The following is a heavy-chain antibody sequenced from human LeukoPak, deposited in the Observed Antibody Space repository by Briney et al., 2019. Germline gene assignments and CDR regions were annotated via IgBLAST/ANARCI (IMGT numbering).Heavy chain of an antibody. CDR3: ARRSEETGDHYYFDY. CDR1: NYTFTSYG. Sequence: ASVKVSYKASNYTFTSYGISWVRQAPGQGLEWMGWISAYNGNTNYAQKLQGRVTMTTDTSTSTAYMELRSLRSDDTAVYYCARRSEETGDHYYFDYWGQGTLVTVPS. CDR2: ISAYNGNT. V-gene: IGHV1-18*01. J-gene: IGHJ4*02. D-gene: IGHD7-27*01.